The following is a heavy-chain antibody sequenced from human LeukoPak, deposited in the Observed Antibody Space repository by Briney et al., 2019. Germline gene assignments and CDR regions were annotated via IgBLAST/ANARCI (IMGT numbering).Heavy chain of an antibody. CDR1: GFSFGKYW. CDR3: AREMYSGMYNDAFDI. CDR2: IRSDGST. J-gene: IGHJ3*02. Sequence: GGSLRLSCVASGFSFGKYWMSWVRQAPGKGLEWVSVIRSDGSTNHADSVKGRFTISRDNSKNTLYLQMNNLRAEDTAMYYCAREMYSGMYNDAFDIWGQGTRVTVSS. V-gene: IGHV3-53*01. D-gene: IGHD1-26*01.